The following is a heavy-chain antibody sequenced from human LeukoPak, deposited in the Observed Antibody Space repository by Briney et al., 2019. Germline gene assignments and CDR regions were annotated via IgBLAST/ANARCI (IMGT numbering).Heavy chain of an antibody. CDR3: ARLRITIFGVVIPYYGMDV. Sequence: SVKVSCKASGGTFSSYAISWVRQAPGQGLEWMGGIIPIFGTANYAQKFQGRVAITADESTSTAYMELSSLRSEDTAVYYCARLRITIFGVVIPYYGMDVWGQGTTVTVSS. J-gene: IGHJ6*02. V-gene: IGHV1-69*13. CDR1: GGTFSSYA. CDR2: IIPIFGTA. D-gene: IGHD3-3*01.